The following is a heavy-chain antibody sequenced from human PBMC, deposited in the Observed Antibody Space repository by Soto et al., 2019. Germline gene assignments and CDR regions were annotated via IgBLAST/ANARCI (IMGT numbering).Heavy chain of an antibody. CDR2: ISSSSSYI. V-gene: IGHV3-21*01. Sequence: GGSLRLSCAASGFTFSSYSMNWFRQAPGKGLEWVSSISSSSSYIYYADSVKGRFTISRDNAKNSLYLQMNSLRAEDTAVYYCARDGLLWFGELLRNWFDPWGQGTLVTVSS. CDR1: GFTFSSYS. D-gene: IGHD3-10*01. CDR3: ARDGLLWFGELLRNWFDP. J-gene: IGHJ5*02.